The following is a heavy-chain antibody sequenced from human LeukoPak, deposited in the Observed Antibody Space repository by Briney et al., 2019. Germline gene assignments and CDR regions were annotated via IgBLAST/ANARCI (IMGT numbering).Heavy chain of an antibody. CDR1: GLNFDDSA. J-gene: IGHJ4*02. CDR2: ISADGGST. Sequence: GGSLRLSCVASGLNFDDSAMHWVRQAPGKGLEWISLISADGGSTFSADSVKGRFSISRDNSKNSLYLQMNSLRSEDTAMYYCAKESGKFDYWGQGTLVAVSS. V-gene: IGHV3-43*02. CDR3: AKESGKFDY.